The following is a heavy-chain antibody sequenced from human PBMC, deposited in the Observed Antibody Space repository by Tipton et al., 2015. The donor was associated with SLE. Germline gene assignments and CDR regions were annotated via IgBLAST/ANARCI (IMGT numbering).Heavy chain of an antibody. Sequence: TLSLTCTVSGGSIRSYYWSWIRQTPEKGLEWIASIYHSGSTNSGSTKYNPSLESRVSTSLDTSKNQISLRLTSVTTADTAVYYCARGSGYTSVFGAFDIWGQGTMVSVSS. J-gene: IGHJ3*02. CDR1: GGSIRSYY. CDR2: IYHSGSTNSGST. V-gene: IGHV4-59*01. CDR3: ARGSGYTSVFGAFDI. D-gene: IGHD5-18*01.